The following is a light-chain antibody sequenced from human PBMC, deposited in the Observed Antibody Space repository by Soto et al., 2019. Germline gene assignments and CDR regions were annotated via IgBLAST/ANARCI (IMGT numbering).Light chain of an antibody. CDR1: SSDVGGYNF. CDR3: SSYTSRGTLV. CDR2: DVS. Sequence: QSALTQPASVSGSPGQSITISCTGTSSDVGGYNFVSWYQQHPGKAPKFMIYDVSNRPSGVSNRFSGSKSGNTASLTISGLQAEDGADYYCSSYTSRGTLVFGGGTKVTVL. V-gene: IGLV2-14*03. J-gene: IGLJ2*01.